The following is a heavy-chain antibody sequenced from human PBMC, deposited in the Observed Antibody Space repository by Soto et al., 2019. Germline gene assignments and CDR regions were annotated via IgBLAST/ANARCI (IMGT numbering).Heavy chain of an antibody. V-gene: IGHV1-18*01. D-gene: IGHD6-13*01. J-gene: IGHJ3*02. Sequence: ASVKVSCKASGYTFTSYGISWVRQAPGQGLEWMGWISAYNGNTNYAQKPQGRVTMTTDTSTSTAYMGLRSLRSDDTAVYYCAFLKGVAAAGNAFDIWGQGTMVTVSS. CDR2: ISAYNGNT. CDR3: AFLKGVAAAGNAFDI. CDR1: GYTFTSYG.